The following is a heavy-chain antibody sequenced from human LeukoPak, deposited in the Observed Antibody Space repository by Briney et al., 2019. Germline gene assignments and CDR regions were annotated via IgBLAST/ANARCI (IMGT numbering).Heavy chain of an antibody. CDR3: ARGPGSSTVVGY. J-gene: IGHJ4*02. Sequence: ASVKVSCKASGYTFTSYDINWVRQATGQGLEWMGWMNPNSGNTGYAQKFQGRVTMTRNTSISTAYMELSSLRSEDTAVYYCARGPGSSTVVGYWGQGTLVTVSS. CDR2: MNPNSGNT. V-gene: IGHV1-8*01. D-gene: IGHD2-2*01. CDR1: GYTFTSYD.